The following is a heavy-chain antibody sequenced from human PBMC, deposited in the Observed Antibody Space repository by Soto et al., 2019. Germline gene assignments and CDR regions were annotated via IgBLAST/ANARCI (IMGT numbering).Heavy chain of an antibody. J-gene: IGHJ6*02. Sequence: QLQLVQSGAEVKRPGASVRVSCKASGNTLTGHFLHWVRQARGQGLEWMGWLNSNSGGTKIAQKSQGRLAMTRDTSITAAYMELSRLRSDDTAVYYCATSPGWLGEGSGGLDAWGLGATVTVSS. V-gene: IGHV1-2*02. CDR3: ATSPGWLGEGSGGLDA. D-gene: IGHD3-10*01. CDR2: LNSNSGGT. CDR1: GNTLTGHF.